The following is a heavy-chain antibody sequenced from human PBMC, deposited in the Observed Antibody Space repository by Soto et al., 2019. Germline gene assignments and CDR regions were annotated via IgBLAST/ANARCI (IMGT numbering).Heavy chain of an antibody. CDR3: ARGSMYYYGSGSYRVGAFDI. V-gene: IGHV1-69*13. D-gene: IGHD3-10*01. CDR2: IIHIFGKA. CDR1: GGSFSSYA. J-gene: IGHJ3*02. Sequence: SVQVSWKACGGSFSSYAMTWVRPAPGQGLELMGGIIHIFGKANYAQKFQGRVTITADESTSTAYMELSSLRSEDTAVYYCARGSMYYYGSGSYRVGAFDIWGQGTMVSV.